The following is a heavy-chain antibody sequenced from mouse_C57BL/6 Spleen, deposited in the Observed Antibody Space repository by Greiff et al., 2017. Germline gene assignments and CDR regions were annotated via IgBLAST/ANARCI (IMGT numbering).Heavy chain of an antibody. Sequence: VKLQESGPGLVQPSQSLSITCTVSGFSLTSYGVHWVRQPPGKGLEWLGVIWSGGSTDYNAAFISRLSISKDNAKSQVFFKMNSLQADDTAIYYCAKGGLVTDFDYWGQGTTLTVSS. V-gene: IGHV2-4*01. CDR2: IWSGGST. D-gene: IGHD2-2*01. J-gene: IGHJ2*01. CDR1: GFSLTSYG. CDR3: AKGGLVTDFDY.